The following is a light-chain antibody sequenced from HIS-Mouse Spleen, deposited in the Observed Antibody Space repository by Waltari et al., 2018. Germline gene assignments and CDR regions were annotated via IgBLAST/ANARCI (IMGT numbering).Light chain of an antibody. CDR2: DVS. V-gene: IGLV2-11*01. CDR1: SSDVGGYNS. Sequence: QSALTQPRSVSGSPGQSVTISCTGTSSDVGGYNSVSWYQQHPGKAPKLMIYDVSKRPSGVPDRFSGSKSGNTASLTISGLQAEDEPDYYCCSYAGSYTLVFGGGTKLTVL. CDR3: CSYAGSYTLV. J-gene: IGLJ2*01.